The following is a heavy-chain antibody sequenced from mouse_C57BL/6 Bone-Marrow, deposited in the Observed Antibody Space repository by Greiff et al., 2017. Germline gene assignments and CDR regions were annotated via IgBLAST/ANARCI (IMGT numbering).Heavy chain of an antibody. Sequence: VQLQQSGPELVKPGASVKISCKASGYSFTSYYIHWVKQRPGQGLEWIGWIYPGSGNTKYNEKFKGKATLTADTSSSTAYMQLSSLTSEDSAVYYCAGSPRFYYAMDYWGQGTSVTVSS. J-gene: IGHJ4*01. CDR2: IYPGSGNT. V-gene: IGHV1-66*01. D-gene: IGHD6-2*01. CDR1: GYSFTSYY. CDR3: AGSPRFYYAMDY.